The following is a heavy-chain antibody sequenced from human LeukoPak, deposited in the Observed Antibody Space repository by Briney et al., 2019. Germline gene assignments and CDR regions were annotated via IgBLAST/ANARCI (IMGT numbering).Heavy chain of an antibody. J-gene: IGHJ4*02. CDR1: GFPFNAYW. Sequence: GGSLRLSCAASGFPFNAYWMTWVRQAPGKGLEWVANIRQDGDTKYYVDSVKGRFTISRDNAKNSLYLHMDSLRAEDTAMYFCARGGSSKIDYWGQGALVLVSS. CDR2: IRQDGDTK. V-gene: IGHV3-7*01. D-gene: IGHD3-16*01. CDR3: ARGGSSKIDY.